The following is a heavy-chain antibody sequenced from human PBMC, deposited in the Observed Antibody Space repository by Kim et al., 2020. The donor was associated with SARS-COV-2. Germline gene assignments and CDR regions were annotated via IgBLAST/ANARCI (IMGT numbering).Heavy chain of an antibody. D-gene: IGHD5-12*01. CDR2: T. J-gene: IGHJ4*02. CDR3: ATQRSDTTIFDN. V-gene: IGHV3-53*01. Sequence: TLYAGAVRGRFTSSGDNSKNTLYLQRNSLRAEDTAVYYCATQRSDTTIFDNWGPGTLVTVSS.